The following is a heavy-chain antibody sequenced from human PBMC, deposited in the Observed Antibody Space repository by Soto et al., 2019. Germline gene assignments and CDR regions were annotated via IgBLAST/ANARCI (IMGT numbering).Heavy chain of an antibody. Sequence: PGGSLRLSCAASGFRFRDYTMSWVRQAPGKVLESISVILSNYNTYYTDSVRGRFTISRDSSKNMLYLEMNSLRAEDTAVYYCARRVIGYFDYWGQGALVTVSS. CDR1: GFRFRDYT. V-gene: IGHV3-23*05. CDR3: ARRVIGYFDY. CDR2: ILSNYNT. J-gene: IGHJ4*02.